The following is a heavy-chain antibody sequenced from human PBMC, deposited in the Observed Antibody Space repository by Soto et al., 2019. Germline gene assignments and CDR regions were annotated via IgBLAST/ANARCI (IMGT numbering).Heavy chain of an antibody. Sequence: ASVKVSCKASGYTFTGYYMHWVRQAPGQGLEWMGWINPNSGGTNYAQKFQGRVTMTRDTSISTAYMELSRLRSDDTAAYYCARLWAGYAQPGYGMDVWGQGTTVTVSS. D-gene: IGHD2-15*01. CDR3: ARLWAGYAQPGYGMDV. J-gene: IGHJ6*02. CDR1: GYTFTGYY. V-gene: IGHV1-2*02. CDR2: INPNSGGT.